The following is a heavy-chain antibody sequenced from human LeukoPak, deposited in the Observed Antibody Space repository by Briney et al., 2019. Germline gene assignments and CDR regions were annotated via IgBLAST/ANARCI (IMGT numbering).Heavy chain of an antibody. CDR1: GGSFSGYY. D-gene: IGHD6-6*01. J-gene: IGHJ4*02. CDR2: INHSGST. Sequence: SETLSLTCAVYGGSFSGYYWSWIRQPPGKGLEWIGEINHSGSTNYNPSLKSRVTISVDTSKNQFSLKLSSVTAADTAVYYCATRYSSSSGFDYWGQGTLVTVSS. V-gene: IGHV4-34*01. CDR3: ATRYSSSSGFDY.